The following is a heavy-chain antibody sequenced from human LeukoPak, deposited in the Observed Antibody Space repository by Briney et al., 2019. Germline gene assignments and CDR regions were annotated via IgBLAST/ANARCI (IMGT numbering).Heavy chain of an antibody. J-gene: IGHJ4*02. CDR1: GFTVSSNY. CDR2: IYFGGTT. CDR3: ARGDGVYVY. Sequence: TGGSLRLSCAASGFTVSSNYMTWVRQAPGQGLEWVSVIYFGGTTYYADSVKGRFTISRDNSKNTVYLQMNSLRVEDTAVYYCARGDGVYVYWSQGTLVTVSS. D-gene: IGHD5/OR15-5a*01. V-gene: IGHV3-53*01.